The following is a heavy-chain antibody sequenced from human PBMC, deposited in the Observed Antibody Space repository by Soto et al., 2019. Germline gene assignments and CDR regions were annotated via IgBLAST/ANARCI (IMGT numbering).Heavy chain of an antibody. CDR1: GGTFSSYA. V-gene: IGHV1-69*06. J-gene: IGHJ5*02. D-gene: IGHD3-22*01. CDR3: ARWTLNYDPPPDP. Sequence: SVKVSCKASGGTFSSYAISWVRQAPGQGLEWMGGIIPIFGTANYAQKFQGRVTITADKSTSTAYMELSSLRSEDTAVYYCARWTLNYDPPPDPWGKGTLVTVSS. CDR2: IIPIFGTA.